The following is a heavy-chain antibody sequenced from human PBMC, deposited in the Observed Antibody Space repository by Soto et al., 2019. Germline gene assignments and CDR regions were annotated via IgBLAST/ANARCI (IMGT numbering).Heavy chain of an antibody. V-gene: IGHV3-23*01. Sequence: EVRLLESGGGLVQPGGSLRLSCAGSGFPFSIYAMSWVRQAPGKGLEWVSGITGSGGSTDYADSVKGRFTISRDTSRNTLYLQMSRLSVDDTAIYYCAREYRTSSQFDYWGQGTLVTVSS. J-gene: IGHJ4*02. CDR2: ITGSGGST. CDR3: AREYRTSSQFDY. CDR1: GFPFSIYA. D-gene: IGHD6-6*01.